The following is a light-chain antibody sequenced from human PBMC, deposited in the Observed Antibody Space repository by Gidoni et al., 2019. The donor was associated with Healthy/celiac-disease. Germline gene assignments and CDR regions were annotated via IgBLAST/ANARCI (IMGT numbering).Light chain of an antibody. J-gene: IGKJ4*01. CDR3: QQYGNSPPLT. CDR1: QSVGSNY. CDR2: GAS. Sequence: ETVLTQSPGTLSLSPGERATLSCRASQSVGSNYLAWYQQKPGQAPRLLIYGASNRASGIPDRFSGSGSGTDFTLTISRLEPEDFAVYYCQQYGNSPPLTFXGXTKVDIK. V-gene: IGKV3-20*01.